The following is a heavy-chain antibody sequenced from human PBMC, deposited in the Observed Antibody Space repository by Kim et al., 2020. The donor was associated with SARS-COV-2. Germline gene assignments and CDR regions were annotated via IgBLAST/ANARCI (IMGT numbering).Heavy chain of an antibody. J-gene: IGHJ4*02. Sequence: YADSVKGRFTISRDNSKNTLYLQMNSLRAEDTAVYYCAKASGSYYSYFDYWGQGTLVTVSS. D-gene: IGHD1-26*01. V-gene: IGHV3-23*01. CDR3: AKASGSYYSYFDY.